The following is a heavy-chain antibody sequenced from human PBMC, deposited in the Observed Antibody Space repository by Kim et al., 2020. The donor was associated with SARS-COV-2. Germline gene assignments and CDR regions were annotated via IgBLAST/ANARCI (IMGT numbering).Heavy chain of an antibody. CDR3: VKNVNRSPDY. Sequence: GGSLRLSCAASGFTFSSYAMNWVRQAPGKGLEWVSTITNNGGSTYYADSVKGRFTVSRDNSKNTLYLQMNSLRAEDTALYYCVKNVNRSPDYWGQGTLVT. CDR2: ITNNGGST. V-gene: IGHV3-23*01. CDR1: GFTFSSYA. D-gene: IGHD1-1*01. J-gene: IGHJ4*02.